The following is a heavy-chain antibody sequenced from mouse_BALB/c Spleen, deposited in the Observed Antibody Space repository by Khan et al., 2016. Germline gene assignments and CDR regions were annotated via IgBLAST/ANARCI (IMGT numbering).Heavy chain of an antibody. CDR1: GYTFTDYS. CDR3: ARSTVVARNYYAMDY. D-gene: IGHD1-1*01. V-gene: IGHV9-2-1*01. Sequence: QIQLVQSGPELKKPGETVKISCKASGYTFTDYSMHWVKQAPGKGLKWMGWINTETGEPTYADDFKGRFAFSLETSANTAYLEINNLKNEDTATYFCARSTVVARNYYAMDYWGQGTSVTVSS. J-gene: IGHJ4*01. CDR2: INTETGEP.